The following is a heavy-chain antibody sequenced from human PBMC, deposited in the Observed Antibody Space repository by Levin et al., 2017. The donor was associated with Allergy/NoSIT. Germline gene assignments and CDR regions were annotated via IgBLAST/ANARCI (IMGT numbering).Heavy chain of an antibody. V-gene: IGHV3-15*01. J-gene: IGHJ6*02. CDR1: GFTFSNAW. D-gene: IGHD3-22*01. Sequence: GGSLRLSCAASGFTFSNAWMSWVRQAPGKGLEWVGRIKSKTDGGTTDYAAPVKGRFTISRDDSKNTLYLQMNSLKTEDTAVYYCTTDLSDTYYDSSGYYPSYYDYYGMDVWGQGTTVTVSS. CDR2: IKSKTDGGTT. CDR3: TTDLSDTYYDSSGYYPSYYDYYGMDV.